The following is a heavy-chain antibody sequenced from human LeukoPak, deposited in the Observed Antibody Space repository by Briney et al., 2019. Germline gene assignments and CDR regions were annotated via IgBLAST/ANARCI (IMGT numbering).Heavy chain of an antibody. Sequence: PSETLSLTCAVYGGSFSGYYWSWIRQPPGKGLEWIGEINHSGSTNYNPSLKSRVTILVDTSKNQFSLRLSSVTAADTAVYYCARGRGTSWGQGTLVTVSS. CDR1: GGSFSGYY. J-gene: IGHJ4*02. CDR3: ARGRGTS. V-gene: IGHV4-34*01. CDR2: INHSGST. D-gene: IGHD2-15*01.